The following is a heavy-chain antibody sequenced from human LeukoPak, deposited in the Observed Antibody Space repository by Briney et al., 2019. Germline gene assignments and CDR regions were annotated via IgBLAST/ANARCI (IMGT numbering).Heavy chain of an antibody. CDR2: IYHSGST. V-gene: IGHV4-38-2*02. CDR3: ARDVLQRDYYDSSGYLSYFDH. D-gene: IGHD3-22*01. J-gene: IGHJ4*02. CDR1: GYSISSGYY. Sequence: SETLPLTCTVSGYSISSGYYWGWIRQPPGKGLEWIGSIYHSGSTYYNPSLKSRVTISVDTSKNQFSLKLSSVTAADTAVYYCARDVLQRDYYDSSGYLSYFDHWGQGTLVTVSS.